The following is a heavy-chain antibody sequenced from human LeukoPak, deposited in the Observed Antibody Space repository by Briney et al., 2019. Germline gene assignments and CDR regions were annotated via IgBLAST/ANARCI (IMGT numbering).Heavy chain of an antibody. CDR3: AKRVVIKSTDYFYYYIHV. CDR2: IRYDGSNK. Sequence: GGSLRLSCEASGFSFSDYGMNWVRQAPGKGLEWVAFIRYDGSNKYYADSVKGRFTVSRDNSQSTLYLQMNSLRVEDTAVYYCAKRVVIKSTDYFYYYIHVWGKGTTVTVSS. J-gene: IGHJ6*03. CDR1: GFSFSDYG. D-gene: IGHD3-3*01. V-gene: IGHV3-30*02.